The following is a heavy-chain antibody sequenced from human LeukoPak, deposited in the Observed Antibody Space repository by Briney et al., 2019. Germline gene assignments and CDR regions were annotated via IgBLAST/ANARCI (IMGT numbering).Heavy chain of an antibody. CDR3: ARHPFATPFDH. CDR2: VFHTGDT. V-gene: IGHV4-59*08. J-gene: IGHJ4*02. Sequence: PSETLSLTCAVSGDSINSFYWSWIRQPPGKGLEWIGYVFHTGDTNSNPSLKSRVTVSLDTSTSQVSPRLTSVTAADTAVYYCARHPFATPFDHWGRGILVTVSS. CDR1: GDSINSFY. D-gene: IGHD2-15*01.